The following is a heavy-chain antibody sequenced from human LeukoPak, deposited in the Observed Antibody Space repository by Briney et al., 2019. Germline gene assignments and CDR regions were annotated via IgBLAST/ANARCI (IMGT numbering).Heavy chain of an antibody. J-gene: IGHJ6*03. CDR3: ASPFLAVNNCYYYMDV. V-gene: IGHV3-66*02. Sequence: PGGSLRLSCAASGFTVSSNYMSWVRQAPGKGLEWVSVIYSGGSTYYADSVKGRFTISRDNSKNTLYLQMNSLRAEDTAVYYCASPFLAVNNCYYYMDVWGKGTTVTVSS. CDR1: GFTVSSNY. CDR2: IYSGGST. D-gene: IGHD3-3*01.